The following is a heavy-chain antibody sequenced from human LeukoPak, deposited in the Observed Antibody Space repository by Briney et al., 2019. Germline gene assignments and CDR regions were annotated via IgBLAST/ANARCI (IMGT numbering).Heavy chain of an antibody. CDR1: GGSISSNTYY. V-gene: IGHV4-39*01. Sequence: PSETLSLTCTVSGGSISSNTYYWGWIRQPPGKGLEWIGSIYYSGTTYYNPSLKSRVTISVDTSKNQFSLNLSSVTAADTAVYYCANSLGYRYGPGRIEYWGRGTLVHVPS. D-gene: IGHD5-18*01. CDR2: IYYSGTT. J-gene: IGHJ4*02. CDR3: ANSLGYRYGPGRIEY.